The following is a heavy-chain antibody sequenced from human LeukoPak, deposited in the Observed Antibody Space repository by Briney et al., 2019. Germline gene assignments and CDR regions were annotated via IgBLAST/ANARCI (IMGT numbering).Heavy chain of an antibody. D-gene: IGHD2-2*02. Sequence: PGGSLRLSCAASGFTFSSYAMSWVRQAPGKGLEWVSAISGSGGSTYYADSVKGRFTISRDNSKNTLYLQMNSLRAEDTAVYYCAKPRYCSSTSCYTGGYFDYWGQGTLVTVSS. J-gene: IGHJ4*02. CDR2: ISGSGGST. CDR3: AKPRYCSSTSCYTGGYFDY. CDR1: GFTFSSYA. V-gene: IGHV3-23*01.